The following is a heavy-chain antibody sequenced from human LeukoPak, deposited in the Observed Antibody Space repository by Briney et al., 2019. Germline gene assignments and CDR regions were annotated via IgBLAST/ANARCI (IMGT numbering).Heavy chain of an antibody. D-gene: IGHD6-6*01. CDR2: ISAYNGNT. Sequence: ASVKVSCKASGYTFTSYGISWVRQAPGQGLEWMGWISAYNGNTNYAQKLQGRVTITTDESTSTAYMELSSLRSEDTAVYYCASFYSSSPRDYYMDVWGKGTTVTVSS. CDR1: GYTFTSYG. V-gene: IGHV1-18*01. J-gene: IGHJ6*03. CDR3: ASFYSSSPRDYYMDV.